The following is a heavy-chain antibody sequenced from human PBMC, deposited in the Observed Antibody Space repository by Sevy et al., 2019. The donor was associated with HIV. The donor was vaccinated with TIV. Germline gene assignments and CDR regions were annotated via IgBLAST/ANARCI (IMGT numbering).Heavy chain of an antibody. CDR3: ARFPPERAFDI. CDR1: GLPFSSYA. J-gene: IGHJ3*02. V-gene: IGHV3-30*04. CDR2: ISYDARNE. Sequence: GGSLRLSCAASGLPFSSYAMHWVRQGPGKGLEWVAVISYDARNEAYADSVKGRFTISRDNSKNALYLQMNSLRAEDTAVYYCARFPPERAFDIWGQGTMVTVSS.